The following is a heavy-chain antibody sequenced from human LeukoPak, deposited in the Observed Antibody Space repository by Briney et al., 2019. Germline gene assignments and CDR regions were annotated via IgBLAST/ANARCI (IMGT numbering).Heavy chain of an antibody. D-gene: IGHD1-7*01. CDR2: ISAGGSDT. J-gene: IGHJ4*02. Sequence: QAGGSLRLSCAASGFTFSSYAMSWVRQAPGKGLEWVSAISAGGSDTIYTDSVKDRFTISRDNSKNTLYLQMNSLRAEDTAVYYCAKGGNSAPLDYWGQGTLVTVSS. CDR1: GFTFSSYA. CDR3: AKGGNSAPLDY. V-gene: IGHV3-23*01.